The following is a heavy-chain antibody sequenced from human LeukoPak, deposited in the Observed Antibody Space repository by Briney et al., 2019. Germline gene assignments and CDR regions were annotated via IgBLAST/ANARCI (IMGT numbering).Heavy chain of an antibody. V-gene: IGHV1-58*01. CDR2: IVVGSGNT. Sequence: SVKVSCKASGFTFTSSAVQWVRQARGQRLEWIGWIVVGSGNTNYAQKFQERDTITRDMSTSTAYMELSSLRSEDTAVYYCAAETRSPHYSDYWGQGTLVTVSS. CDR3: AAETRSPHYSDY. D-gene: IGHD2-21*01. J-gene: IGHJ4*02. CDR1: GFTFTSSA.